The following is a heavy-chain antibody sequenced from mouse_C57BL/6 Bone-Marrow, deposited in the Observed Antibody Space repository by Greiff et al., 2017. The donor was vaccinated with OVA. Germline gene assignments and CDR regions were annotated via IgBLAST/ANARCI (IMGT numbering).Heavy chain of an antibody. J-gene: IGHJ1*03. D-gene: IGHD1-1*01. CDR3: ARDYYGSTWYFGV. Sequence: QVQLQQPGAELVKPGASVKLSCKASGYTFTSYWMQWVKQRPGQGLEWIGEIDPSDSYTNYNQQLKGKATLTVDTSSSTAYMQLSSLTSEDSAVYYCARDYYGSTWYFGVWGTGTTVTVSS. V-gene: IGHV1-50*01. CDR2: IDPSDSYT. CDR1: GYTFTSYW.